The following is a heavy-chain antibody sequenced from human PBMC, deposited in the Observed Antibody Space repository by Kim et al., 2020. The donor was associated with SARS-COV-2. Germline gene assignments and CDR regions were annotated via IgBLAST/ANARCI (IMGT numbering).Heavy chain of an antibody. D-gene: IGHD2-15*01. Sequence: YYADSVKGRFTISRDNSKNTLYLQMNSLRAEDTAVYYCARDRRIDATLDYWGQGTLVTVSS. V-gene: IGHV3-33*01. CDR3: ARDRRIDATLDY. J-gene: IGHJ4*02.